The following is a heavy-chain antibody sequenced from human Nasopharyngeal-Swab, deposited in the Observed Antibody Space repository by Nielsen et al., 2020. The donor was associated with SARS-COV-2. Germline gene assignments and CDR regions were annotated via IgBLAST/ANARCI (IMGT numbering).Heavy chain of an antibody. J-gene: IGHJ4*02. D-gene: IGHD3-9*01. CDR3: ARVAPKYYDILTGYTRQYYFDY. Sequence: GESLKISCAASGFTFSSYWMHWVRQAPGKGLVWVSRINSDGSSTSYADSVKGRFTISRDNAKNTLYLQMNSLRAEDTAVYYCARVAPKYYDILTGYTRQYYFDYWGQGTLVTVSS. CDR1: GFTFSSYW. CDR2: INSDGSST. V-gene: IGHV3-74*01.